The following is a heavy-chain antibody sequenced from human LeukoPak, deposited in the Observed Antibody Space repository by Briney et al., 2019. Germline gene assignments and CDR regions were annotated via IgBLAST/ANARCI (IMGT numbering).Heavy chain of an antibody. D-gene: IGHD3-10*01. Sequence: ASVTLSFTASVYTFTIYDINWVRHPPPPGNEWMGCRNPNSGNTGYSHTFQNRVTTTRNTSTNKHYMELLSLITEDTAVYYCARVAQGSGSYRFDYWGQGTLVTVSS. CDR1: VYTFTIYD. J-gene: IGHJ4*02. CDR2: RNPNSGNT. CDR3: ARVAQGSGSYRFDY. V-gene: IGHV1-8*02.